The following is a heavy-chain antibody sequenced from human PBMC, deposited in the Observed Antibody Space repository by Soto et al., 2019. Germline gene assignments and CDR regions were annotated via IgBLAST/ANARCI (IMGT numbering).Heavy chain of an antibody. D-gene: IGHD2-2*01. Sequence: SETLSLTWAVYGGSFSGYYWIWIRQPPGKGLEWIGEINHSGSTNYNPSLKSRVTISVDTSKNQFSLKLSSVTAADTAVYYCARGGIVVVPAAMRSWNYWGQGTLVTVSS. CDR2: INHSGST. V-gene: IGHV4-34*01. CDR3: ARGGIVVVPAAMRSWNY. CDR1: GGSFSGYY. J-gene: IGHJ4*02.